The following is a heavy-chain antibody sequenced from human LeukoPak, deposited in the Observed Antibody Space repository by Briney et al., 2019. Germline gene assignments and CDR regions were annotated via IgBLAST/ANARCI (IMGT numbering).Heavy chain of an antibody. D-gene: IGHD4/OR15-4a*01. J-gene: IGHJ4*02. CDR3: ARHMVITPFDS. CDR2: ISASGNII. V-gene: IGHV3-11*01. Sequence: GGSLRLSCAASGFPFRDYYFSWVRQAPGQGPEWLSFISASGNIIHYEDSVKGRFTISRDDAQNSVFLQMDSVRTEDTALYYCARHMVITPFDSWGQGTLVTVSS. CDR1: GFPFRDYY.